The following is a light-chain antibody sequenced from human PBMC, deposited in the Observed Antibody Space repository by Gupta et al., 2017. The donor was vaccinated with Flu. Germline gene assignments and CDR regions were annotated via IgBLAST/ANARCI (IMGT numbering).Light chain of an antibody. V-gene: IGKV3-15*01. CDR3: QQDNNWPLT. J-gene: IGKJ3*01. Sequence: EIVMTQSAATLSVSPGERATLSCRASQSVSSKLAWYQQKRGQAPRLVIYAASTRATGIPARFSGSGSGTEFTLTITSLQSEDSAVYYCQQDNNWPLTFGPGTKVAIK. CDR1: QSVSSK. CDR2: AAS.